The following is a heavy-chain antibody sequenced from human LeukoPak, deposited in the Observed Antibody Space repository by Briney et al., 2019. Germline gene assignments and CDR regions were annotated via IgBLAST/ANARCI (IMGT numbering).Heavy chain of an antibody. CDR2: IERGGST. CDR1: GGPFSDYF. D-gene: IGHD6-19*01. CDR3: ARAGLAGCKWSWFDP. Sequence: SETLSLTCAVYGGPFSDYFWSWIRQSPGKGLEWIGEIERGGSTVYSPSLKNRVTMSLDSSKIQFSLRLTSVTAADSAVYFGARAGLAGCKWSWFDPWGQGTLVTVSS. J-gene: IGHJ5*02. V-gene: IGHV4-34*01.